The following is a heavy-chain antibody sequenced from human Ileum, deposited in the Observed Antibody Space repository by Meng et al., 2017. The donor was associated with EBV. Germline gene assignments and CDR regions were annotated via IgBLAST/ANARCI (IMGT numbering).Heavy chain of an antibody. V-gene: IGHV4-4*02. J-gene: IGHJ4*02. CDR3: AKNGEKYFEY. CDR2: MSDSGIT. CDR1: GGSISVINW. Sequence: QVQVQESGPGLVNPSGTLSLPCAVSGGSISVINWWSWVRQSPEKGLEWIGEMSDSGITHYNPSLKSRVTISADKSNNQFSLKLTSVTSADTAVYFCAKNGEKYFEYWGQGTLVTVSS.